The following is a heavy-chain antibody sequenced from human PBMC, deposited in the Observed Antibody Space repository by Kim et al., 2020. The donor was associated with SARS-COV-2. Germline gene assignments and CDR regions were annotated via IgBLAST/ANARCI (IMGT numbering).Heavy chain of an antibody. CDR3: ARKYYDFWSGYHIDYYYYGMDV. CDR2: INPNSGGT. Sequence: ASVKVSCKASGYTFTGYYMHWVRQAPGQGLEWMGWINPNSGGTNYAQKFQGRVTMTRDTSISTAYMELSRLRSDDTAVYYCARKYYDFWSGYHIDYYYYGMDVWGQGTTVTVSS. D-gene: IGHD3-3*01. J-gene: IGHJ6*02. CDR1: GYTFTGYY. V-gene: IGHV1-2*02.